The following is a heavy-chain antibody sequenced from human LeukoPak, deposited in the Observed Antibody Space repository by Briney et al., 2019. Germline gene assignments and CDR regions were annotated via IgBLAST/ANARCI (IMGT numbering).Heavy chain of an antibody. CDR2: IYYSGST. D-gene: IGHD3-22*01. CDR3: ASRYYYDSSGYSY. CDR1: GGSISSYY. Sequence: SETLSLTCTVSGGSISSYYWSWIRQPPGKGLEWIGYIYYSGSTNYNPSLKSRVTISVDTSKSQFSLKLSSVTAADTAVYYCASRYYYDSSGYSYWGQGTLVTVSS. V-gene: IGHV4-59*08. J-gene: IGHJ4*02.